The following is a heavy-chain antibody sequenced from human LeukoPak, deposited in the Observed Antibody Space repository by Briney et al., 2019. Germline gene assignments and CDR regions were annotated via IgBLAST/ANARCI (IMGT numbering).Heavy chain of an antibody. V-gene: IGHV4-39*07. CDR3: AKENYGDSTGGRFQH. D-gene: IGHD4-17*01. CDR1: SGSINTSNYY. CDR2: IFYRGGT. J-gene: IGHJ1*01. Sequence: SETLSLTCTVSSGSINTSNYYWGWIRQPPRKGLEWIGNIFYRGGTYYSPSLKSRVTISLDTSRNQFSLNLNSVTAADTAVYYCAKENYGDSTGGRFQHWGQGTLVTVSS.